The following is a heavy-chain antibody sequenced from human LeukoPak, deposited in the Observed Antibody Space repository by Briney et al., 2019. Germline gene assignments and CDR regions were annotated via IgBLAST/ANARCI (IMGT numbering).Heavy chain of an antibody. V-gene: IGHV1-8*03. J-gene: IGHJ3*02. CDR1: GYTFTSYD. CDR2: MNPNSDNT. D-gene: IGHD2-2*02. Sequence: GASVKVSCKASGYTFTSYDINWVRQAAGQGLEWMGWMNPNSDNTGYSQNFQGRVTFTRDTSISTAYMELSSLRSEDTAVYFCARAIVMAGYCTTTRCYKPFDIWGQGTMVTVSS. CDR3: ARAIVMAGYCTTTRCYKPFDI.